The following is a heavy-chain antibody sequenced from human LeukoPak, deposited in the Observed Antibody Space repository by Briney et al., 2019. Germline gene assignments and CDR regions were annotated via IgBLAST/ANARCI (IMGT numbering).Heavy chain of an antibody. CDR1: GGSFSGYY. Sequence: SETLSLTRAVYGGSFSGYYWSWIRQPPGRGLEWIGEISQSGSTNYNPSLKSRITMSVDTSKNQFSLQLRSMTAADTAVYFCARATDDEFYLYYGMDVWGQGTTVTVSS. CDR3: ARATDDEFYLYYGMDV. D-gene: IGHD3-16*01. J-gene: IGHJ6*02. CDR2: ISQSGST. V-gene: IGHV4-34*01.